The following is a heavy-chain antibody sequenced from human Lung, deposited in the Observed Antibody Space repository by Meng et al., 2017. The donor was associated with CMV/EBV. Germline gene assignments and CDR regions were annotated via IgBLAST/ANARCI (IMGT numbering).Heavy chain of an antibody. CDR3: ARHPAFVYCSHTTACPYYFDY. D-gene: IGHD2-15*01. CDR2: IYPGDSDT. V-gene: IGHV5-51*01. Sequence: EXXKISCEGSGYSFTGYWIAWVRQMPGRGLEWVGIIYPGDSDTRYSPSFQGQVTISADKSISTAYLQWSSLKASDTAMYYCARHPAFVYCSHTTACPYYFDYWGHGTLVTVSS. CDR1: GYSFTGYW. J-gene: IGHJ4*01.